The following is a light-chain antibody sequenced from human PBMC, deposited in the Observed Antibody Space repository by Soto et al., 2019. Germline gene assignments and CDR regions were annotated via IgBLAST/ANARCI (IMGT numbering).Light chain of an antibody. CDR3: QQYGSSPL. V-gene: IGKV3-20*01. J-gene: IGKJ5*01. CDR2: GAS. Sequence: EIVLTQSPGTLSLSPGERATLSCRASQSVSSNYLAWYQQKPGQAPRLLMYGASSRATGIPDRFSGSGSGTDFTLTISRLEPEDFAVYYCQQYGSSPLFGQGTRLEIK. CDR1: QSVSSNY.